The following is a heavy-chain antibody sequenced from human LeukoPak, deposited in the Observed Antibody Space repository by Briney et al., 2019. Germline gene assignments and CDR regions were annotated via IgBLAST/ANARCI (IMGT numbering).Heavy chain of an antibody. Sequence: SETLSLTCAVSGGSISSGGYSWSWIRQPPGKGLEWIGYIYHSGSTNYNPSLKSRVTISVDTSKNQLSLKLSSVTAADTAVYYCARKFDYWGQGTLVTVSS. V-gene: IGHV4-30-2*01. CDR1: GGSISSGGYS. CDR2: IYHSGST. CDR3: ARKFDY. J-gene: IGHJ4*02.